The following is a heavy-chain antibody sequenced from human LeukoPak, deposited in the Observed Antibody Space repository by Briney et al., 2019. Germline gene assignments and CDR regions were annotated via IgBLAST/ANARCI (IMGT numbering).Heavy chain of an antibody. CDR3: ARGGVATTLDY. V-gene: IGHV4-34*01. J-gene: IGHJ4*02. Sequence: SETLSLTCAVYGGSFSGYYWSWICQPPGKGLEWIGEINHSGSTNYNPSLKSRVTISVDTSKNQFSLKLSSVTAADTAVYYCARGGVATTLDYWGQGTLVTVSS. D-gene: IGHD5-12*01. CDR1: GGSFSGYY. CDR2: INHSGST.